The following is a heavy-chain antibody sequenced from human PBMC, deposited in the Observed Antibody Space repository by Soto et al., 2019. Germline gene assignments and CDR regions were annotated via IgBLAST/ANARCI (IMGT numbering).Heavy chain of an antibody. V-gene: IGHV3-33*01. D-gene: IGHD3-22*01. Sequence: GGSLRRSCAASGFTFSSYGMHWVRQAPGKGLEWVAVIWYDGSNKYYADSVKGRFTISRDNSKNTLYLQMNSLRAEDTAVYYCAREKTKVYYDSSGYFGLFDPWGQGTLVTVSS. CDR1: GFTFSSYG. J-gene: IGHJ5*02. CDR2: IWYDGSNK. CDR3: AREKTKVYYDSSGYFGLFDP.